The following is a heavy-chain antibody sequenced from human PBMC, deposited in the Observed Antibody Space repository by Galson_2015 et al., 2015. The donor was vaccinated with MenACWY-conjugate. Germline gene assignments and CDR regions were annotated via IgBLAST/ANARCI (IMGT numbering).Heavy chain of an antibody. D-gene: IGHD5-18*01. V-gene: IGHV1-69*05. J-gene: IGHJ6*02. Sequence: SVKVSCKASGGTFSSYAISWVRQAPGQGLEWMGGIIPIFGTANYAQKFQGRVTITRDTSASTAYMELSSLRSEDTAVYYCARGVVSYGSGYYYGMDVCGQGTTVTVSS. CDR1: GGTFSSYA. CDR2: IIPIFGTA. CDR3: ARGVVSYGSGYYYGMDV.